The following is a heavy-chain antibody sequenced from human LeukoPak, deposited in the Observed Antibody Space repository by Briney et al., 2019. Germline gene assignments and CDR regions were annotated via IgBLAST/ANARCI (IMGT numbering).Heavy chain of an antibody. J-gene: IGHJ5*02. CDR1: GGSISSGSYY. CDR2: IYSSGST. D-gene: IGHD2-15*01. CDR3: ARAYQGWWLDP. V-gene: IGHV4-61*02. Sequence: SQTLSLTCSVSGGSISSGSYYWNWIRQPAGKGLEWIGRIYSSGSTNYNPSLKSRVSISVDASRNQFSLKLSSVTAADTAIYFCARAYQGWWLDPWGQGTLVTVSS.